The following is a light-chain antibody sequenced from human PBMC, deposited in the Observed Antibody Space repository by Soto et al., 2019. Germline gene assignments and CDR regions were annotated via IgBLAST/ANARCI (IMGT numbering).Light chain of an antibody. V-gene: IGLV3-21*01. J-gene: IGLJ2*01. Sequence: SYELTQPPSVSVAPGETARITCGGNNIGSKSVHWYQQKPGQAPVLVIYYDSDRPSGIHERFSGSKSGNTATLTISRVEAGYEADYYCQVWDTSYDRPVFGGGTKLTVL. CDR3: QVWDTSYDRPV. CDR2: YDS. CDR1: NIGSKS.